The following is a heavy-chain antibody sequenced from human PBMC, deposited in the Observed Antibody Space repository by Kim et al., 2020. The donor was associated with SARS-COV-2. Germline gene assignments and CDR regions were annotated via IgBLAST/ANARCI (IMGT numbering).Heavy chain of an antibody. V-gene: IGHV3-53*01. D-gene: IGHD6-13*01. CDR2: IYTGGST. Sequence: GGSLRLSCAASGFTVSNNYMTWVRQAPGKGLEWVSVIYTGGSTYYADSVKSRFIISRDISKNTAYLQMNNLRAEDTAVYYCSSGSSWYGSVNYYGLDVWGQGTTVTISS. CDR3: SSGSSWYGSVNYYGLDV. J-gene: IGHJ6*02. CDR1: GFTVSNNY.